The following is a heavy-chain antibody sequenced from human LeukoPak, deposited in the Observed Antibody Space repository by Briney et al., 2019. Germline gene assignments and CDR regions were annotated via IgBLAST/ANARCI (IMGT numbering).Heavy chain of an antibody. Sequence: ASVKVSFKASGYTFTSYAMHWVRQAPGQRLEWMGWINAGNGNTKYSQKFQGRVTITRDTSASTAYMELSSLRSEDTAVYYCARGSVDFWSGYLNYYYYYGMDVWGQGTTVTVSS. CDR2: INAGNGNT. CDR3: ARGSVDFWSGYLNYYYYYGMDV. D-gene: IGHD3-3*01. J-gene: IGHJ6*02. CDR1: GYTFTSYA. V-gene: IGHV1-3*01.